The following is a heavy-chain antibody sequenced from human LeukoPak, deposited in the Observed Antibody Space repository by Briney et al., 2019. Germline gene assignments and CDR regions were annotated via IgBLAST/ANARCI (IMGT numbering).Heavy chain of an antibody. CDR2: IYHSGST. D-gene: IGHD1-1*01. V-gene: IGHV4-30-2*01. Sequence: SETLSLTCAVSGGSISSGGYSWSWIRQPPGKGLEWIGYIYHSGSTYYNPSLKSRVTISVDRSKNQFSLKLSSVTAADTAVYYCARGLTTRTTRANAFDIWGQGTMVTVSS. J-gene: IGHJ3*02. CDR1: GGSISSGGYS. CDR3: ARGLTTRTTRANAFDI.